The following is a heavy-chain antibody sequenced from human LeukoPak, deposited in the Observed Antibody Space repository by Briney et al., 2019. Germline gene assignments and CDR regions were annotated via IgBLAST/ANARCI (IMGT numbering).Heavy chain of an antibody. J-gene: IGHJ4*02. V-gene: IGHV3-64D*09. CDR3: AISASGTLADF. Sequence: GGSLRLSCSASGFTFIRYSMYWARQAPGKGLEYVSAISSHGGSTYYADSVKGRFTISRDNSKTTLYLQMSSLRTEDTAVYYCAISASGTLADFWGQGTVVTVSS. D-gene: IGHD6-13*01. CDR2: ISSHGGST. CDR1: GFTFIRYS.